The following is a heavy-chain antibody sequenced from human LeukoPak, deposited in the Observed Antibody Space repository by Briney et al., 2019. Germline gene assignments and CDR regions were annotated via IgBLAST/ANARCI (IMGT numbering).Heavy chain of an antibody. D-gene: IGHD3-3*01. J-gene: IGHJ6*03. V-gene: IGHV4-39*07. CDR2: IYYSGST. CDR1: GGSISSSSYY. CDR3: ARGVTVATAGITIFENYYYYYMDV. Sequence: SETLSLTCTVSGGSISSSSYYWGWIRQPPGKGLEWIGSIYYSGSTYYNPSLKSRVTISVDTSKNQFSLKLNSVTAADTAVYYCARGVTVATAGITIFENYYYYYMDVWGKGTTVTVSS.